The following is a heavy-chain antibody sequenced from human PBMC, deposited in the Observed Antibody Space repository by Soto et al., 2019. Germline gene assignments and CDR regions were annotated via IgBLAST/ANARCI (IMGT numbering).Heavy chain of an antibody. CDR3: ARGARIAAAGDFDP. D-gene: IGHD6-13*01. J-gene: IGHJ5*02. CDR1: GYTFANYG. V-gene: IGHV1-18*01. Sequence: ASVNVSCKASGYTFANYGIAWVRQAPGQGLEWMGWIRGDNGNTNYAQKFYGRVTMTTDTSTTTAYMELRSLRSDDTAVYYCARGARIAAAGDFDPWGQGTLVTVSS. CDR2: IRGDNGNT.